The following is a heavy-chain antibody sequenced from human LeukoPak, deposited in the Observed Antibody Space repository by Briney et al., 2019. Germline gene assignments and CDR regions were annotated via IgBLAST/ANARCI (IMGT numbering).Heavy chain of an antibody. Sequence: GGSLRLSCAASGFTFSSYGMHWVRQAPGKGLEWVAVISYDGSNKYYADSVKGRFTISRDNSKNTLYLQMNSLRAEDTAVYYCANLLDIVVVPAAQSADFDYWGQGTLVTVSS. J-gene: IGHJ4*02. CDR2: ISYDGSNK. V-gene: IGHV3-30*18. D-gene: IGHD2-2*03. CDR1: GFTFSSYG. CDR3: ANLLDIVVVPAAQSADFDY.